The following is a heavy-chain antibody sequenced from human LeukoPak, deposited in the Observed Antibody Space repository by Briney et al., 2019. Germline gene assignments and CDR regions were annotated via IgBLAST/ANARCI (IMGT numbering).Heavy chain of an antibody. Sequence: QPGGFLRLSCAASGFTVSSKYMSWVRQAPGKGLEWVSVIYSGGSTYYADSVKGRFTISRDNSKNTVYLQMNSLRAEDTAVYYCARDCSASSSDYYPLGYWGQGTLVTVSS. D-gene: IGHD3-22*01. J-gene: IGHJ4*02. CDR3: ARDCSASSSDYYPLGY. CDR1: GFTVSSKY. CDR2: IYSGGST. V-gene: IGHV3-66*01.